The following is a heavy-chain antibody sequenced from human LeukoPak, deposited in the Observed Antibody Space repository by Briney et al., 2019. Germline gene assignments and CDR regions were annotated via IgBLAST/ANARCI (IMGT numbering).Heavy chain of an antibody. J-gene: IGHJ4*02. Sequence: GASVKDSCMASGGTFSSYAISWVRQAPGQRLGWMGRIIPNHGIANYAQKFQRRVKITADKSTSTGYMELSSLRSEDTAVYYCAKEFSGRPDYWGQGTLVTVSS. D-gene: IGHD6-19*01. V-gene: IGHV1-69*04. CDR3: AKEFSGRPDY. CDR2: IIPNHGIA. CDR1: GGTFSSYA.